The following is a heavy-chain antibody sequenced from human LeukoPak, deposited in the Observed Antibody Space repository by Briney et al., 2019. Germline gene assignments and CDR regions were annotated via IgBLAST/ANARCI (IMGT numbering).Heavy chain of an antibody. V-gene: IGHV3-11*04. J-gene: IGHJ4*02. CDR3: ARDLGYDFWSGYPYYFDY. CDR1: GFTFSDYY. CDR2: ISSSGSTI. D-gene: IGHD3-3*01. Sequence: GGSLRLSCAASGFTFSDYYMSWIRQAPGKGLEWVSYISSSGSTIYYADSVKGRFTISRDNAKNSLYLQMNSLRAEDTAVYYCARDLGYDFWSGYPYYFDYWGQGTLVTVSS.